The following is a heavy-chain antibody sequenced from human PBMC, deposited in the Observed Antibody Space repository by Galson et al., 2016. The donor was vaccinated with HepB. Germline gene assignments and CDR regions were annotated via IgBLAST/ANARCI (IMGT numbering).Heavy chain of an antibody. D-gene: IGHD4-17*01. CDR1: GGSISSGGYS. J-gene: IGHJ4*02. CDR2: IFHSGST. Sequence: PLSLTCAVSGGSISSGGYSWSWIRQPPGKGLECIGYIFHSGSTYYNPSLKSRVTISVDRSKNQFSLKLSSVTAADTAVYYCARGDVTSRVSSFDYWGQGTLVTVSS. V-gene: IGHV4-30-2*01. CDR3: ARGDVTSRVSSFDY.